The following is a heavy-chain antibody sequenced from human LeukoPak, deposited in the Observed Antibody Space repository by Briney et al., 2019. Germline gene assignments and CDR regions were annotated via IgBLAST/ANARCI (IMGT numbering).Heavy chain of an antibody. CDR3: AREDYRGSYYLNAFDI. CDR1: GGTFSSYA. CDR2: IIPIFGTA. D-gene: IGHD1-26*01. V-gene: IGHV1-69*13. J-gene: IGHJ3*02. Sequence: GASVKVSCKASGGTFSSYAISWVRQAPGQGLEWMGGIIPIFGTANYAQKFQGRVTITADESTSTAYMELSSLRSEDTAVYYCAREDYRGSYYLNAFDIWGQGTMVTVSS.